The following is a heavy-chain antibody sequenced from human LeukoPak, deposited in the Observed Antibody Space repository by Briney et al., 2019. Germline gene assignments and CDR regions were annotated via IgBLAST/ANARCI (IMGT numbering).Heavy chain of an antibody. J-gene: IGHJ5*02. CDR2: FDPEDGET. D-gene: IGHD1-26*01. Sequence: ASVKVSCKVSGYTLTELSMHWVRQAPGKGLEWMGGFDPEDGETIYAQKFQGRVTMTEDTSTVTAYMELSSLRSEDTAVYYCATVESGSYFDVYWFDPWGQGTLVTVSS. V-gene: IGHV1-24*01. CDR1: GYTLTELS. CDR3: ATVESGSYFDVYWFDP.